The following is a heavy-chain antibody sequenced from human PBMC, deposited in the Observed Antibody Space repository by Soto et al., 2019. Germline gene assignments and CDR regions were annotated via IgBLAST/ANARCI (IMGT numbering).Heavy chain of an antibody. D-gene: IGHD2-8*01. CDR2: INPNSGGT. CDR3: AKWAFDS. CDR1: GYSFTGYY. V-gene: IGHV1-2*02. Sequence: SVKASCKASGYSFTGYYMHWVRQAPGQGLEWMGWINPNSGGTTYAQNFQGRVTMTRDTSISTAFMELSRLRSDDTAVYYCAKWAFDSWGQGTMVTVS. J-gene: IGHJ3*02.